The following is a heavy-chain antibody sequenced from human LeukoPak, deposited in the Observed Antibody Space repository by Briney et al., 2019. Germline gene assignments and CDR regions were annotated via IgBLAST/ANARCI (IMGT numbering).Heavy chain of an antibody. Sequence: PSETLSLTCAVYGGSFSGYYWSWIRRPPGKGLEWIGEINHSGSTNYNPSLKSRVTISVDTSKNQFYLKLSSLTAADTAVYYCARRDDSSGYHKIFDYWGPGTLVTVSS. CDR1: GGSFSGYY. CDR2: INHSGST. CDR3: ARRDDSSGYHKIFDY. D-gene: IGHD3-22*01. V-gene: IGHV4-34*01. J-gene: IGHJ4*02.